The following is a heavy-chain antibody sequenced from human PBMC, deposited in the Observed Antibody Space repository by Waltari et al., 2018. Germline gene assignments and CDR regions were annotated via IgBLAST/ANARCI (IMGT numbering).Heavy chain of an antibody. CDR3: ARVNRGAGKGPVGIAVDLFGL. CDR2: INQSGNT. J-gene: IGHJ3*01. CDR1: GDSFSRYW. V-gene: IGHV4-34*01. Sequence: QVQLHQWGAGLVKPSETLSLTCAISGDSFSRYWWTWIRQSPGKGLEWIGEINQSGNTSHNPPLPGGVTVSADTSKNDFSLKLTSVPSADTAVYFGARVNRGAGKGPVGIAVDLFGLWGQGTMITVSS. D-gene: IGHD1-20*01.